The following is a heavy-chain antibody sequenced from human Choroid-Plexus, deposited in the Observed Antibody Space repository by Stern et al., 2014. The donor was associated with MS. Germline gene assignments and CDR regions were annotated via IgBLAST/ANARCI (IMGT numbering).Heavy chain of an antibody. CDR3: AKDRQYLTYFFDH. V-gene: IGHV3-30*18. D-gene: IGHD2/OR15-2a*01. CDR1: GFPFGSCA. Sequence: VQLVESGGGVVQPGRPLRLSCVASGFPFGSCAMHWVRPAPGKGLAWVAGVSYDGSNKYYADSVKGRFTISRDNSQNTLYMQMSSLRPEDTAVYYCAKDRQYLTYFFDHWGQGSLVTVSS. CDR2: VSYDGSNK. J-gene: IGHJ5*02.